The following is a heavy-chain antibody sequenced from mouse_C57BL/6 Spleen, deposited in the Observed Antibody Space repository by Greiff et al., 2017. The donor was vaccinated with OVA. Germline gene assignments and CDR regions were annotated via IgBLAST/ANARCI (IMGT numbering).Heavy chain of an antibody. D-gene: IGHD2-1*01. CDR1: GFTFSDYG. Sequence: EVQLVESGGGLVKPGGSLKLSCAASGFTFSDYGMHWVRQAPEKGLEWVAYISSGSSTIYYADTVKGRFTISRDNAKNTLFLQMTSLRSEDTAMYYCARGNYGYYFDYWGQGTTLTVSS. J-gene: IGHJ2*01. CDR2: ISSGSSTI. V-gene: IGHV5-17*01. CDR3: ARGNYGYYFDY.